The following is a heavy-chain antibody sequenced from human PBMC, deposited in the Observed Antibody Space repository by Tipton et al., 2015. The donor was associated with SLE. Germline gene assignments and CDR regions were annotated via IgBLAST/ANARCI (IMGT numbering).Heavy chain of an antibody. CDR1: GGSISTYY. D-gene: IGHD6-19*01. V-gene: IGHV4-59*01. J-gene: IGHJ4*02. CDR3: ARTPGSGWQYYFDY. Sequence: GLVKPSETLCLTCTVSGGSISTYYWNWIRQSPGKGLEWIGYVDYIGSTNYNPSLKSRLTILVHRYKNQFSLKLSSVTAADTAVYFCARTPGSGWQYYFDYWGQGTLVTVSS. CDR2: VDYIGST.